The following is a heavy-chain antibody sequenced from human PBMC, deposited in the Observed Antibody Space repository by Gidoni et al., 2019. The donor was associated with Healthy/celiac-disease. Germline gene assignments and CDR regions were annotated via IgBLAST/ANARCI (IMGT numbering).Heavy chain of an antibody. D-gene: IGHD6-13*01. J-gene: IGHJ4*02. CDR2: ISGSSGIT. CDR1: GFTFSSYA. V-gene: IGHV3-23*01. Sequence: EVQRLESGGGLVQPGGSLRLSCAALGFTFSSYAMSWVRQAPGKGLEWVSAISGSSGITYYADSVKGRFTISRDNSKNTLYLQMNSLRAEDTAVYYCANSYSSSWYGGYYFDYWGQGTLVTVSS. CDR3: ANSYSSSWYGGYYFDY.